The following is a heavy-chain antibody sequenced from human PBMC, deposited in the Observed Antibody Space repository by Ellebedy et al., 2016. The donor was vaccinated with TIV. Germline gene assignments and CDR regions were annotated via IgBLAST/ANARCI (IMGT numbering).Heavy chain of an antibody. J-gene: IGHJ4*02. CDR3: AKRKTMAEYYFDF. Sequence: MPSETLSPTCPVSGGSTASDNWWGWIRQPPGKGLEWIGEIYHGGRTNYNPSLKSRVTISIDKLKRQFSLKLSSVTAADTALYFCAKRKTMAEYYFDFWGQGTLITVSS. D-gene: IGHD5-24*01. CDR1: GGSTASDNW. V-gene: IGHV4-4*02. CDR2: IYHGGRT.